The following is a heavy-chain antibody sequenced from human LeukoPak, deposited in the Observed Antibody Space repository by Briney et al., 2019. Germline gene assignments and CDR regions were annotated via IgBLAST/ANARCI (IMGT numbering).Heavy chain of an antibody. CDR3: ARVVWAAAGKGYFDY. J-gene: IGHJ4*02. CDR1: SYTFTSYG. V-gene: IGHV1-18*01. Sequence: GASVKVSCRASSYTFTSYGISWVRQAPGQGLEWMGWISAYDGNTNSAQKFQGRVTMTTDTSTSTAYMELRSLRSDDTAVYYCARVVWAAAGKGYFDYWGQGTLVTVSS. D-gene: IGHD6-13*01. CDR2: ISAYDGNT.